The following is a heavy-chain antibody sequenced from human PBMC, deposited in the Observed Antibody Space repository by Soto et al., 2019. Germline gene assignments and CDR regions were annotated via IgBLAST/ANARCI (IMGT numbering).Heavy chain of an antibody. CDR3: ASGASRWYPYGFDS. V-gene: IGHV1-69*01. CDR1: EGTFNSYA. CDR2: VIPYYNTL. D-gene: IGHD6-13*01. Sequence: QAQVVQSGAEVRKPGSSVKLSCKASEGTFNSYAIAWVRQAPGQGLEWMGGVIPYYNTLNYAQKFQDRVTITADDSTNTVYMELSSLRSDDTAVYFCASGASRWYPYGFDSWAQGTLVTVSS. J-gene: IGHJ4*02.